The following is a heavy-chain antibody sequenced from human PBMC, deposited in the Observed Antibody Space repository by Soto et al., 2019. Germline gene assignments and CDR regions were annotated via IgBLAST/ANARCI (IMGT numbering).Heavy chain of an antibody. Sequence: ASVKVSCKASGYTFTSYGISWVRQAPGQGLEWMGWISAYNGNTNYAQKLQGRVTMTTDTSTSTAYMELRSLRSDDTAVYYCARDPEDFGVVIIPSYYFDYWGQGTLVTVSS. CDR1: GYTFTSYG. CDR3: ARDPEDFGVVIIPSYYFDY. CDR2: ISAYNGNT. J-gene: IGHJ4*02. V-gene: IGHV1-18*01. D-gene: IGHD3-3*01.